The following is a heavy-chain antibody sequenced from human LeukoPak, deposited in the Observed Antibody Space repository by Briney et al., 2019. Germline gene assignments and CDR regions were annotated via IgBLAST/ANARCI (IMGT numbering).Heavy chain of an antibody. CDR3: ARVYGDYPSYFDL. CDR1: GDSIRSGGYY. Sequence: MPSQTLSLTCTVSGDSIRSGGYYWGWIRQHPGKGLEWIGYIYYSGRAYYNTSLQGRFTISVDTSKNQFSLKLTSVTAADTAVYYCARVYGDYPSYFDLWGQGTLVTVSS. J-gene: IGHJ4*02. V-gene: IGHV4-31*03. D-gene: IGHD4-17*01. CDR2: IYYSGRA.